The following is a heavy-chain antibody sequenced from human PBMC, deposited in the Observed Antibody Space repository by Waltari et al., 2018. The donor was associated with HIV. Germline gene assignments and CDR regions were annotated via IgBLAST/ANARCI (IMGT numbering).Heavy chain of an antibody. J-gene: IGHJ4*02. CDR3: AKVPVLPTGREDY. CDR1: GLHSRMYV. V-gene: IGHV3-23*04. Sequence: EVQLVESGGGLVHPGESRGLSCAASGLHSRMYVMTWVRQAPGKGLQWVAGISGNGGSRYYTDSVKGRFTISRDNSKKTLYLQMDSLRAEDTAVYYCAKVPVLPTGREDYWGQGTLVTVSS. D-gene: IGHD2-2*01. CDR2: ISGNGGSR.